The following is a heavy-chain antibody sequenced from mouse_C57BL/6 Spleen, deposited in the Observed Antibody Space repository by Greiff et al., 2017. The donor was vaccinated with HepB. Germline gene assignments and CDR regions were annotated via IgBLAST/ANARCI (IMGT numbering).Heavy chain of an antibody. V-gene: IGHV1-64*01. J-gene: IGHJ4*01. CDR3: ARRLFYAMDY. CDR2: IHPNSGST. Sequence: QVQLQQPGAELVKPGASVKLSCKASGYTFTSYWMHWVKQRPGQGLEWIGMIHPNSGSTNYNEKFKSKATLTVDKSSSTAYLQLSSLTSEDSAVYYCARRLFYAMDYWGQGTSVTVSS. CDR1: GYTFTSYW.